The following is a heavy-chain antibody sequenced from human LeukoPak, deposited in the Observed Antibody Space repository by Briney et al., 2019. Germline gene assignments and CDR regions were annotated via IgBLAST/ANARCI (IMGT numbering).Heavy chain of an antibody. Sequence: GSSVKVPCKASGGTFISYAISWVRQAPGQGLEWVGRIIPIFGTANYAQKFQGRVTITTDESTSTAYMELSSLRSEDTAVYYCARDFNCSGGHCFQHWGQGTLVTVSS. CDR2: IIPIFGTA. V-gene: IGHV1-69*05. D-gene: IGHD2-15*01. J-gene: IGHJ1*01. CDR1: GGTFISYA. CDR3: ARDFNCSGGHCFQH.